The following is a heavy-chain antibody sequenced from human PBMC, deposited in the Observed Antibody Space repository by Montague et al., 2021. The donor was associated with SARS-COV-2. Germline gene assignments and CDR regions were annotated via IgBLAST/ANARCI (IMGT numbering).Heavy chain of an antibody. Sequence: SETLSLTCAVYGGSFSGYYCCWIRQPPGKGLEWIGEINHSGSINXNPSLKSRVTISVDTSKNQFSLKLSSVTAADTAVYYCARVPDYYDSSGYYFDAFDIWGQGTMVTVPS. J-gene: IGHJ3*02. D-gene: IGHD3-22*01. CDR1: GGSFSGYY. V-gene: IGHV4-34*01. CDR3: ARVPDYYDSSGYYFDAFDI. CDR2: INHSGSI.